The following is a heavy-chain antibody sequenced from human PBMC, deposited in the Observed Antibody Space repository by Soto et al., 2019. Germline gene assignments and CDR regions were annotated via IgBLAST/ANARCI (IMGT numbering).Heavy chain of an antibody. V-gene: IGHV4-38-2*01. CDR1: GYSISSGYY. J-gene: IGHJ4*02. D-gene: IGHD6-13*01. CDR2: IYHSGST. Sequence: QVQLQESGPGLVKPSETLSLTCAVSGYSISSGYYWGWIRQPPGKGLEWIGSIYHSGSTYYNPSLKSRVTISVDTSKNQFSLKLSSVTAADTAVYYCARARGYIAARGPDIDYWGQGTLVTVSS. CDR3: ARARGYIAARGPDIDY.